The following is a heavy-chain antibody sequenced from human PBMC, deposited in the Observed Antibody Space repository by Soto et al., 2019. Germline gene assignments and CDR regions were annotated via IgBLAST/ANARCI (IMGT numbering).Heavy chain of an antibody. Sequence: EVQLVESGGGLVKPGGSVRLSCAASGFTFSNAWMSWVRQAPGKGLEWVGRIKSKTDGGTTDYAAPVKGRFTISRDDSKNTLYLQMNSLKTEDTAVYYCTVGIVVVVAASEFDYWGQGTLVTVSS. D-gene: IGHD2-15*01. CDR1: GFTFSNAW. CDR2: IKSKTDGGTT. V-gene: IGHV3-15*01. J-gene: IGHJ4*02. CDR3: TVGIVVVVAASEFDY.